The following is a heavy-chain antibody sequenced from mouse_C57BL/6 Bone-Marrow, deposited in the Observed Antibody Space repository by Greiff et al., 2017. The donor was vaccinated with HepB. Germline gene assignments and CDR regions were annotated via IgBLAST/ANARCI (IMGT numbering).Heavy chain of an antibody. J-gene: IGHJ2*01. D-gene: IGHD2-5*01. CDR1: DSEVFPIAY. Sequence: QVQLQQSGSELRSPGSSVKLSCKDFDSEVFPIAYMSWVRQKPGHGFEWIGGILPSIGRTIYGEKFEDKATLDADTLSNTAYLELNSLTSEDSAIYYCARSSYYSNYVYYFDYWGQGTTLTVSS. V-gene: IGHV15-2*01. CDR2: ILPSIGRT. CDR3: ARSSYYSNYVYYFDY.